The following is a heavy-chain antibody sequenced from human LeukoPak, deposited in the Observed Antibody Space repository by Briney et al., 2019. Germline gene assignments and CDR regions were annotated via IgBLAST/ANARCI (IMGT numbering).Heavy chain of an antibody. CDR1: GFTFSSYA. V-gene: IGHV3-30-3*01. Sequence: GRSLRLSCAASGFTFSSYAMHWVRQAPGKGLEWVAVISYDGSNKYYADSVKGRFTISRDNSKNTLYLQMNSLRAEDTAVYYCARAGCSSSGYSPCFDYWGQGTLVTVSS. CDR3: ARAGCSSSGYSPCFDY. J-gene: IGHJ4*02. CDR2: ISYDGSNK. D-gene: IGHD3-22*01.